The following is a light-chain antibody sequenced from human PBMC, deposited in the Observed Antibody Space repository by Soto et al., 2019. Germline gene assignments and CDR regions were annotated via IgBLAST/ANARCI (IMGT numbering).Light chain of an antibody. CDR1: QSVRSSY. V-gene: IGKV3-20*01. J-gene: IGKJ3*01. CDR2: GTS. CDR3: QQYASSPPT. Sequence: EIVLTQSPGTLSLSPGERATLSCRASQSVRSSYLAWYQQKPGQAPRLLIYGTSTRATGFPDRFSGSGSGPDSTLTISRLEPEDFALYHCQQYASSPPTFGPGAKVDIK.